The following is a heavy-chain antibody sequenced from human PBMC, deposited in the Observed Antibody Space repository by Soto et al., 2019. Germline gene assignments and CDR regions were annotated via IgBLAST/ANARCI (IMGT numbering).Heavy chain of an antibody. CDR2: INPNSGGT. V-gene: IGHV1-2*02. CDR3: ARAHYYDSSGYYFFAY. CDR1: GYTFIDYF. J-gene: IGHJ4*02. Sequence: ASLNGYCKSSGYTFIDYFIHWVRQAPGQGLEWMGWINPNSGGTNYAEKFQGRVTMTRDTSISTAYMELSGLRSDDTAVYYCARAHYYDSSGYYFFAYWGQGTLVTVSS. D-gene: IGHD3-22*01.